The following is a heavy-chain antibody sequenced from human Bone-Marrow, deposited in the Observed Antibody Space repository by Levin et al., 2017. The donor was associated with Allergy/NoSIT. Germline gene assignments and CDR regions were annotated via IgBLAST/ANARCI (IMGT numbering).Heavy chain of an antibody. V-gene: IGHV3-33*01. Sequence: GESLKISCAASGLTFTNFGLHWVRQAPGKGLEWVAIVWHDGSKRYYADSVRGRFTISRDDSKNTLYLQMDSLRAEDTAIYYCATNDFGGNSGKVYWGQGTLVTVSS. CDR1: GLTFTNFG. D-gene: IGHD4-23*01. CDR2: VWHDGSKR. CDR3: ATNDFGGNSGKVY. J-gene: IGHJ4*02.